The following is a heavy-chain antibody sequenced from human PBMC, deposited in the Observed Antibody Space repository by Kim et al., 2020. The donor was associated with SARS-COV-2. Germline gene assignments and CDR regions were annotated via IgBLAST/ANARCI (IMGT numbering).Heavy chain of an antibody. Sequence: SETLSLTCTVSGGSISSNNYYWGWIRQPPGKGLEFIGTIYYSGSTYYNPSLKSRVTISQDTSKKQFSLMLSSITAADTALYYCARESGGYGTYYFDYWG. D-gene: IGHD1-26*01. J-gene: IGHJ4*01. CDR2: IYYSGST. CDR3: ARESGGYGTYYFDY. V-gene: IGHV4-39*07. CDR1: GGSISSNNYY.